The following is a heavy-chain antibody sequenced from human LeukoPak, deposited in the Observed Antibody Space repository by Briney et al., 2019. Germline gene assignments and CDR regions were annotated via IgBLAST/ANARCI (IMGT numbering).Heavy chain of an antibody. D-gene: IGHD3-10*01. CDR2: ISSSSSYI. CDR1: GFTFGVYS. CDR3: AKVFLWFGEFDP. Sequence: GGSLRLSCATSGFTFGVYSMNWVRQAPGKGLEWVSSISSSSSYIYYADSVKGRFNISRDNAKNSLFLQMNSLRVEDTAVYYCAKVFLWFGEFDPWGQGTLVTVSS. V-gene: IGHV3-21*01. J-gene: IGHJ5*02.